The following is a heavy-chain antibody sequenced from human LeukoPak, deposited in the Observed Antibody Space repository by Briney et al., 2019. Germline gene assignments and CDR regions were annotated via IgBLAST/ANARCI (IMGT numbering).Heavy chain of an antibody. V-gene: IGHV3-48*03. D-gene: IGHD5-18*01. CDR1: GFTFSSYE. J-gene: IGHJ4*02. CDR3: ARGPRGYSYGNDYYFDY. CDR2: ISSSGSTK. Sequence: GGSLRLSCAASGFTFSSYEMNWVRQAPGKGLEWVSYISSSGSTKYYADSVKGRFTISRDNAKNSLYVQMNSLRAEDTAVYYCARGPRGYSYGNDYYFDYWGQGTLVTVSS.